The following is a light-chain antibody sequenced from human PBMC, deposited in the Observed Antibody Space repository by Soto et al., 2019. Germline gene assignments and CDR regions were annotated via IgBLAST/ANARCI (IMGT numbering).Light chain of an antibody. CDR2: WAS. CDR3: QQYYSAPLT. J-gene: IGKJ4*01. Sequence: DLVLTPSPDSLSLSMGERATIDCKSSQSILYNKNYLAWYQHKPGQPPKLLIYWASTRESGVPDRFSGSGSGTDFTLTISSLQAADVAVYYCQQYYSAPLTFGGGTKVDIK. CDR1: QSILYNKNY. V-gene: IGKV4-1*01.